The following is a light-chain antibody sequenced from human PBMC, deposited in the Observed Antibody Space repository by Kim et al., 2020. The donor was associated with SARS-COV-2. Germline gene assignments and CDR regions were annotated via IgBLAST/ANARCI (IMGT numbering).Light chain of an antibody. CDR3: QQRSDWPPT. Sequence: SPGERATLSCRASQSVTTYLAWYQPKPGQPPKLLIYDASNRATGIPARFSGSGSGTDFTLTITSLEPEDFALYFCQQRSDWPPTFGQGTKVDIK. V-gene: IGKV3-11*01. CDR1: QSVTTY. CDR2: DAS. J-gene: IGKJ1*01.